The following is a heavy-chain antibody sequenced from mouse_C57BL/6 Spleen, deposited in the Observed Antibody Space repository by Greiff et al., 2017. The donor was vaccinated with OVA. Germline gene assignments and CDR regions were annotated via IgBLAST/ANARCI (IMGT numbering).Heavy chain of an antibody. D-gene: IGHD2-3*01. Sequence: QVQLQQPGAELVKPGASVKMSCKASGYTFTSYWITWVKQRPGQGLEWIGDIYPGSGSTNYNEKFKSKATLTVDTSSSTAYMQLSSLTSEDSAVYYCARGGGGYFYFDYWGQGTTLTVSS. CDR1: GYTFTSYW. CDR2: IYPGSGST. V-gene: IGHV1-55*01. CDR3: ARGGGGYFYFDY. J-gene: IGHJ2*01.